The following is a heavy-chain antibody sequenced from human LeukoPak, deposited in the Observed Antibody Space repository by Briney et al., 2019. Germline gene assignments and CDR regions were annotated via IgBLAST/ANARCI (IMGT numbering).Heavy chain of an antibody. CDR3: ARGRYSSSWYNWFDP. CDR2: INHSGST. J-gene: IGHJ5*02. V-gene: IGHV4-38-2*01. CDR1: GYSISSGYY. D-gene: IGHD6-13*01. Sequence: PPETLSLTCAVSGYSISSGYYWGWIRQPPGKGLEWIGEINHSGSTNYNPSLKSRVTISVDTSKNQFSLKLSSVTAADTAVYYCARGRYSSSWYNWFDPWGQGTLVTVSS.